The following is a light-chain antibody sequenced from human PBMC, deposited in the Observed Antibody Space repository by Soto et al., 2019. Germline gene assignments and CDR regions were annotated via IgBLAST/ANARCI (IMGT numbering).Light chain of an antibody. J-gene: IGKJ5*01. Sequence: EIVMTQSPATLSVSPGERATLSCRASQSISRRLAWYQQKPGQAPRLLIYGASTRATGIPARFSGSGSETEFTLTTSSLKSEDFAVYYCQQYKNWPPFTFGQGTRLEIK. CDR1: QSISRR. CDR3: QQYKNWPPFT. V-gene: IGKV3-15*01. CDR2: GAS.